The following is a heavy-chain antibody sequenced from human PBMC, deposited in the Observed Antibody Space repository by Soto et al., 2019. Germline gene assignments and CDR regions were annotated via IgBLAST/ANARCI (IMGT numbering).Heavy chain of an antibody. CDR2: INCNSSSI. J-gene: IGHJ4*02. CDR1: GFTFDDYA. Sequence: EVQLVESGGGLVQPGRSLRLSCAASGFTFDDYAMHWVRQAPGKGLEWVSGINCNSSSIGYADSVKGRFTISRDNAKNTLYLQMNSLRTEDTALYYCAKGYNYDRSGPPDYWGQGTLVTVSS. V-gene: IGHV3-9*01. D-gene: IGHD3-22*01. CDR3: AKGYNYDRSGPPDY.